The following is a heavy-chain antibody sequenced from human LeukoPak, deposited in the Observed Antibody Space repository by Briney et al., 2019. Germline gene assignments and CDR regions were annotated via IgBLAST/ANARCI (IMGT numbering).Heavy chain of an antibody. CDR2: ITTISHYI. V-gene: IGHV3-21*01. J-gene: IGHJ4*02. D-gene: IGHD6-13*01. Sequence: GGSLRLSCAASGFTLSDYHMNWVRQAPGKGLEWLSSITTISHYIYYAGAVRGRFTISRDNAENSLFLQMNSLRVEDTAVYYCAREWQGGIAAAGTRIEGDYWGQGTLVAVSS. CDR1: GFTLSDYH. CDR3: AREWQGGIAAAGTRIEGDY.